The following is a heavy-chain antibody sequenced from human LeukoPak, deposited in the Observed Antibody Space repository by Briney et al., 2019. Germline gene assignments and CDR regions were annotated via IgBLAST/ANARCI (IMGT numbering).Heavy chain of an antibody. CDR1: GFTFSSYG. Sequence: GGSLRLSCAAPGFTFSSYGMHWVRQAPGKGLEWVSVIYSGGTTYYADSVKGRFTISRDNSKNTLYLQLNSLRVEDTAVYYCARGALGAAGRLDYWGQGTLVTVSS. J-gene: IGHJ4*02. V-gene: IGHV3-66*01. D-gene: IGHD6-13*01. CDR3: ARGALGAAGRLDY. CDR2: IYSGGTT.